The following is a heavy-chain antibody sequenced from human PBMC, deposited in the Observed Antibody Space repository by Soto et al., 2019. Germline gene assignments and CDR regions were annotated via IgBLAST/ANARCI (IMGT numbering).Heavy chain of an antibody. CDR3: GRATSNSYALRALLRGYYFDS. CDR1: GDSISSSVYF. CDR2: ISYSGST. J-gene: IGHJ4*02. D-gene: IGHD2-2*01. V-gene: IGHV4-30-4*01. Sequence: PSETLSLTCTVSGDSISSSVYFWSWLRQPPGKGLEWIGYISYSGSTYYTPSLKSRVTISLATYNNQFSLKLTSVTAADTAVYYCGRATSNSYALRALLRGYYFDSWGQGTLVTVSS.